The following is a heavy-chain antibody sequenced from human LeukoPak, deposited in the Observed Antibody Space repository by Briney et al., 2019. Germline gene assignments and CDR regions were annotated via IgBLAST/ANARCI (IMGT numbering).Heavy chain of an antibody. D-gene: IGHD3-22*01. Sequence: SETLSLTCAVYGGSFSGYYWSWIRQPPGKGLEWIGEINHSGSTNYNPSLKSRVTISVDTSKNQFSLKLSSVTAADTAVYYCARGPCRSTYYYDSSGHFAGKVYYYYYGMDVWGQGTTVTVSS. J-gene: IGHJ6*02. CDR1: GGSFSGYY. CDR3: ARGPCRSTYYYDSSGHFAGKVYYYYYGMDV. V-gene: IGHV4-34*01. CDR2: INHSGST.